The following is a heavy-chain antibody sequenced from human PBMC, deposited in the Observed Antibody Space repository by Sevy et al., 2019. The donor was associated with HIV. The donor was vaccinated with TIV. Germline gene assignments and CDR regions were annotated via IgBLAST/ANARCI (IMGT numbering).Heavy chain of an antibody. V-gene: IGHV3-21*01. J-gene: IGHJ4*02. D-gene: IGHD6-13*01. Sequence: GGSLRLSCAASGFTFSSYIMNWVRQAPGKGLEWVSSISRSSSYIYYADSVKGRFTISRDNAKNSLYLQMNSLRAEDTAVYYCARDPHSSSWPYYFDYWGQGALVTVSS. CDR1: GFTFSSYI. CDR3: ARDPHSSSWPYYFDY. CDR2: ISRSSSYI.